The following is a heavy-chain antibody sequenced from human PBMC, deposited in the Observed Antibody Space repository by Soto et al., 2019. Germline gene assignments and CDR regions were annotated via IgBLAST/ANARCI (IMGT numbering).Heavy chain of an antibody. Sequence: QVQLQESGPGLVNPSGTLSLTCAVSGGSITSNWWSWVRQPPGKGLEWIGEIHHSGSFNYNPSLRSRVTISIDKSKHQLSLKRTSVTAADTAVHYCVRNDWYRFAPWGQGTLVTVSS. CDR2: IHHSGSF. CDR1: GGSITSNW. J-gene: IGHJ5*02. CDR3: VRNDWYRFAP. V-gene: IGHV4-4*02. D-gene: IGHD3-9*01.